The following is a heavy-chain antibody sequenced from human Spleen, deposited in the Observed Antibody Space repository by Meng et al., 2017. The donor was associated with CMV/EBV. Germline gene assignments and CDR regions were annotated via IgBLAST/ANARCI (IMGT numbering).Heavy chain of an antibody. CDR2: INWNGRDT. CDR3: VKDAGYCSGTNCYPIDH. V-gene: IGHV3-20*04. CDR1: GFTFDDHG. D-gene: IGHD2-2*01. Sequence: GESLKISCVGSGFTFDDHGMSWVRHVPGKGLEWVSGINWNGRDTGYVDSVKGRFIISRDNAKNSLYLQMDSLRAEDTAVYYCVKDAGYCSGTNCYPIDHWGQGTLVTVSS. J-gene: IGHJ5*02.